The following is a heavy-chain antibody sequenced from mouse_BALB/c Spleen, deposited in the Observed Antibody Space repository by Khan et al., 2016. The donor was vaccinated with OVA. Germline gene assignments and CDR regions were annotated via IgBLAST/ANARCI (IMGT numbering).Heavy chain of an antibody. CDR2: INTYTGEP. J-gene: IGHJ1*01. CDR3: ASSASYWCFDV. CDR1: GYTFTNYG. V-gene: IGHV9-3-1*01. D-gene: IGHD6-1*01. Sequence: QIQLVQSGPELKKPGETVKISCKASGYTFTNYGMNWVKQAPGKGLKWMGWINTYTGEPTYADDFKGRFAFYLETSANTAYLQINNLKNEDTATXVCASSASYWCFDVWGAGTTVTVSS.